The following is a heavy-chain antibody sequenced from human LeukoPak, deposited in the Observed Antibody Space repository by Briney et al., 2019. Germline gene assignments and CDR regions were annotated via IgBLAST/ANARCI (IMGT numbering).Heavy chain of an antibody. D-gene: IGHD2-2*02. V-gene: IGHV5-51*01. CDR3: AGHSFDTVDAFDV. J-gene: IGHJ3*01. CDR1: GFSFTNYW. Sequence: GESLKISCQASGFSFTNYWIGWVRQVPGKGLEWMGIIYPGDSDTRYSPSFQGQVTISADKSSSTAYLQWRSLKASDTAMYYCAGHSFDTVDAFDVWGQGTIVIVSA. CDR2: IYPGDSDT.